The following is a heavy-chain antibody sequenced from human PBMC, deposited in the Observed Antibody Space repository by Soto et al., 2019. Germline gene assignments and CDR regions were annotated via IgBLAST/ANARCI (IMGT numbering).Heavy chain of an antibody. D-gene: IGHD3-22*01. J-gene: IGHJ4*02. CDR3: AKNFDSSGDLFYFDY. Sequence: HPGGSLRFSCAASGFSFRNFGMHWVRQAPGKGLEWVAVISYDGSEKDYADSVEGRLTTSRDNSKYTVDLQMNSLRVEDTAVYYCAKNFDSSGDLFYFDYWGQGTLVTVSS. CDR1: GFSFRNFG. V-gene: IGHV3-30*18. CDR2: ISYDGSEK.